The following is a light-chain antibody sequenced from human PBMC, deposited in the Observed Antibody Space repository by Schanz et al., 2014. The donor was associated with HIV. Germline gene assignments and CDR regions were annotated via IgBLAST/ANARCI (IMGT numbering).Light chain of an antibody. CDR2: GAS. Sequence: EIVLTQSPGTLSLSPGERATLSCRASQSVTSNYLAWYQQKPGQAPRLLIYGASRRASGIPDRFSGSGSSTYFTLTISRLEPEDSAVYYCQQYGSSPTFGQGTRVEIK. CDR1: QSVTSNY. J-gene: IGKJ1*01. V-gene: IGKV3-20*01. CDR3: QQYGSSPT.